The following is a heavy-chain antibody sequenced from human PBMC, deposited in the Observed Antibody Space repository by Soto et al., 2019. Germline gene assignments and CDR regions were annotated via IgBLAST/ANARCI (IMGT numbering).Heavy chain of an antibody. V-gene: IGHV3-30*18. D-gene: IGHD1-1*01. J-gene: IGHJ4*02. CDR2: ISYDGNVA. CDR1: GFTFSNYG. Sequence: QVQLVESEGCVVQPGRSLRLSCTASGFTFSNYGMHWVRQAPGKGLEWVTVISYDGNVAYYADSVKGRFTSSRDNSKNTLYLQMNSLRTDDTAVYYCAKEGPITNWYFDYWGQGTLVTVSS. CDR3: AKEGPITNWYFDY.